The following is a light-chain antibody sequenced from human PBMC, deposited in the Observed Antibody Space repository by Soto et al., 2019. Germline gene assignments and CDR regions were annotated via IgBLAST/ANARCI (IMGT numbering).Light chain of an antibody. J-gene: IGKJ4*01. CDR3: QQTYSAPLT. V-gene: IGKV1-39*01. CDR2: STS. CDR1: QSISSH. Sequence: DIQMTQSPSSLSASLGDRVTITCRASQSISSHLNWYQQKPGKAPNLLMYSTSILQTGAPPRFSGSGSGTDFTLTISSLQPEDFATYYCQQTYSAPLTVGGGTKVDIK.